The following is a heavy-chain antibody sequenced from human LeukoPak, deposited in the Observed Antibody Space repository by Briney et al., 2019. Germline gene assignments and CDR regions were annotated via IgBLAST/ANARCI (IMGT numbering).Heavy chain of an antibody. V-gene: IGHV5-51*01. CDR2: IYPDDSDT. Sequence: GESLKISCKGSGYRFTSYWIGWVRQMPGKGLEWMGIIYPDDSDTRYSPSFQGQVTISADKSITTAFLQWNSLKASDTAMYYCARTISSNYFVFEIWGQGTVVTVSS. CDR3: ARTISSNYFVFEI. D-gene: IGHD4-11*01. J-gene: IGHJ3*02. CDR1: GYRFTSYW.